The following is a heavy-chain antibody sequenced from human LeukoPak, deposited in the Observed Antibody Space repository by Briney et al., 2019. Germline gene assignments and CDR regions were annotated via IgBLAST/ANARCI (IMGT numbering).Heavy chain of an antibody. D-gene: IGHD4-23*01. CDR1: GYTFTSYD. CDR2: MNPNSGNT. V-gene: IGHV1-8*01. CDR3: ARSGYGGNSFDY. Sequence: ASVKVSGKASGYTFTSYDINWGRQATGQGLEWMGWMNPNSGNTGYAQKFQGRVTMTRNTSISTAYRELSSLRSEDTAVYYCARSGYGGNSFDYWGQGTLVTVSS. J-gene: IGHJ4*02.